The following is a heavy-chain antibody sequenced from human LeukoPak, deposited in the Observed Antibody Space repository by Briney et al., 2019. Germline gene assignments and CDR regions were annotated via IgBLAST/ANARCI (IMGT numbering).Heavy chain of an antibody. D-gene: IGHD6-13*01. CDR2: IYYSGST. J-gene: IGHJ4*02. CDR3: ARLSIAAAGLPFDY. V-gene: IGHV4-59*12. Sequence: SETLSLTCTVSGGSISSYYWSWIRQPPGKGLEWIGYIYYSGSTNYNPSLKSRVTISVDTSKNQFSLKLSSVTAADTAVYYCARLSIAAAGLPFDYWGQGTLVTVSS. CDR1: GGSISSYY.